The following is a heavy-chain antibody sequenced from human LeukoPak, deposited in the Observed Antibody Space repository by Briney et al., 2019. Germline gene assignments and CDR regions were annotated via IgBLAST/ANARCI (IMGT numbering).Heavy chain of an antibody. CDR2: IKSKTDGWTT. V-gene: IGHV3-15*01. J-gene: IGHJ4*02. CDR3: TTAVYYDSKGR. CDR1: GFTFSNAW. D-gene: IGHD3-22*01. Sequence: GGSLRLSCAASGFTFSNAWMSWVRQAPGKGLEWVGCIKSKTDGWTTDYAAPVKGRFTISRNDSKNTLYLQMNSLKTEDTAVYYCTTAVYYDSKGRGGQGTLVTVSS.